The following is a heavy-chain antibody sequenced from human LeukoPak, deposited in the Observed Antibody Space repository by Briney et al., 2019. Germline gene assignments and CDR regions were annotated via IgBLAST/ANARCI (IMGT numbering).Heavy chain of an antibody. D-gene: IGHD5-12*01. CDR2: IIPIFGTA. V-gene: IGHV1-69*13. CDR3: ARDRDEYSGYDFFRYFDY. Sequence: SVKVFCKASGGTFSSYAISWVRQAPGQGLEWMGGIIPIFGTANYAQKFQGRVTITADESTSTAYMELSSLRSEDTAVYYCARDRDEYSGYDFFRYFDYWGQGTLVTVSS. J-gene: IGHJ4*02. CDR1: GGTFSSYA.